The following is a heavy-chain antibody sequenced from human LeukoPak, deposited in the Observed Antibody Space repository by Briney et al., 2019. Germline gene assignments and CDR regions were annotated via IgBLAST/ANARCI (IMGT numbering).Heavy chain of an antibody. J-gene: IGHJ4*02. CDR3: ARGGPDLGDY. CDR1: GYTFTSYG. D-gene: IGHD1-14*01. CDR2: INPSGGST. Sequence: ASVKVSCKASGYTFTSYGISWVRQAPGQGLEWMGIINPSGGSTTFAQKFQGRVTMTRDTSTNTVYMEMSSLRSGDTGVYYCARGGPDLGDYWGQGTLVTVSS. V-gene: IGHV1-46*01.